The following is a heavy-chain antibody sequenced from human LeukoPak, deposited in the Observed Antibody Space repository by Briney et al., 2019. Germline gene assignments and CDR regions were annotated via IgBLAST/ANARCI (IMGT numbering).Heavy chain of an antibody. J-gene: IGHJ4*02. CDR2: ISSSGRTT. Sequence: GGSLRLSCAASGFTVSSNYMSWVRQAPGKGLEWISYISSSGRTTNYADSVKGRFTISRDNAKNSLYLQMNSLKDGDTAVYYCATSGTYRFDYWGQGTLVTVSS. CDR3: ATSGTYRFDY. V-gene: IGHV3-48*02. D-gene: IGHD1-26*01. CDR1: GFTVSSNY.